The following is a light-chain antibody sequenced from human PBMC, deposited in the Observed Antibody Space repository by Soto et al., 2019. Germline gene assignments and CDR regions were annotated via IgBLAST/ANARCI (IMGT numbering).Light chain of an antibody. CDR3: QQYSAYSWT. CDR1: QTVSSW. CDR2: KAS. V-gene: IGKV1-5*03. Sequence: DSQMPQSPATLSSSVGDRATITCRASQTVSSWLAWYQQRPGKAPKLLIYKASNLESGVPSRFSGSGSGTEFTLTISSLQPDDFATYYCQQYSAYSWTFGQGTKVDIK. J-gene: IGKJ1*01.